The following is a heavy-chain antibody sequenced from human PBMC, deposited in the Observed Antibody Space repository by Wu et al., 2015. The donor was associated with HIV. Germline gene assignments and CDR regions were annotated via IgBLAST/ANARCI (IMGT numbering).Heavy chain of an antibody. D-gene: IGHD5-24*01. Sequence: QVQLVQSGAEVKKPGASVKVSCKASGYTFTDYYMHWVRQAPGQGLEWMGWINPNSGATDYAQKFQGRVTMTRDTSTSTVYMELSSLRSEDTAVYYCARNLKDGRDNWGQGTLVTVSS. J-gene: IGHJ4*02. CDR2: INPNSGAT. CDR1: GYTFTDYY. CDR3: ARNLKDGRDN. V-gene: IGHV1-2*02.